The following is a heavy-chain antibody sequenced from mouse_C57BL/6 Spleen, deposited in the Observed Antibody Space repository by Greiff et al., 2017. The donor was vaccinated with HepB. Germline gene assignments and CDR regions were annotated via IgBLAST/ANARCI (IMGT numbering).Heavy chain of an antibody. CDR2: IYPGDGDT. D-gene: IGHD2-2*01. V-gene: IGHV1-82*01. CDR3: ARGGGGYFAY. Sequence: VQLQQSGPELVKPGASVKISCKASGYAFSSSWMNWVKQRPGKCLEWIGRIYPGDGDTNYNGKLKGKATLTADKSPITAYMQLSRLTSEDSAVCFCARGGGGYFAYLGQGTLFTVSA. J-gene: IGHJ3*01. CDR1: GYAFSSSW.